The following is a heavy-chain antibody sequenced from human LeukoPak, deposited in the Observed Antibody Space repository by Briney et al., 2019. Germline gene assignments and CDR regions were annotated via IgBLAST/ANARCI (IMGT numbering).Heavy chain of an antibody. V-gene: IGHV3-20*04. J-gene: IGHJ4*02. Sequence: GGSLRLSCEVFGFIFDDYGMSWVRQAPGKGLEWVSGISWNGGSRGYADSVKGRFTISRDNAKNSLYLQMNSLRAEDTAFYYCARGYYYDSGDYPFYFDYWGQGTLVTVSS. CDR3: ARGYYYDSGDYPFYFDY. CDR1: GFIFDDYG. CDR2: ISWNGGSR. D-gene: IGHD3-22*01.